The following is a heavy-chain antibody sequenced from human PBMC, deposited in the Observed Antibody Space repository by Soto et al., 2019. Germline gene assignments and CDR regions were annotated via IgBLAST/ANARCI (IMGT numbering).Heavy chain of an antibody. CDR1: GFTFTTSA. Sequence: LRLSCAASGFTFTTSAIHWVRQASGTGLEWVGRIRTKANNYATTYAASVKGRVTFSRDDSKNTAYLQMNSLTTEDTAVYYCTRARENSPGYWGQRTLVTVSS. V-gene: IGHV3-73*01. CDR2: IRTKANNYAT. CDR3: TRARENSPGY. J-gene: IGHJ4*02.